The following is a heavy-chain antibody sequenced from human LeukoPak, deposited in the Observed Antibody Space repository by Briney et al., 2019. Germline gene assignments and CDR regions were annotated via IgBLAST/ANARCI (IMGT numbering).Heavy chain of an antibody. Sequence: ASVKVSCKASGYTFTSYYMHWVRQAPGQGLEWMGIINPSGGSTSYAQKFQGRVTMTRDTSTSTVYMELSSLRSEDTAVYYCARAAVHGGPWYYGMDVWGQGTTVTVSS. D-gene: IGHD3-10*01. CDR1: GYTFTSYY. J-gene: IGHJ6*02. CDR2: INPSGGST. V-gene: IGHV1-46*01. CDR3: ARAAVHGGPWYYGMDV.